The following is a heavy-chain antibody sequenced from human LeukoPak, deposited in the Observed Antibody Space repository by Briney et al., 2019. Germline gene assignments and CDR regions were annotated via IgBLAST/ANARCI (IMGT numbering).Heavy chain of an antibody. CDR2: ISGSDSST. V-gene: IGHV3-23*01. CDR1: GFTFSSYA. CDR3: AKSGYNRFDY. Sequence: GGSLRLSCAASGFTFSSYAMSWVRQAPGKGLEWVSTISGSDSSTHYADSVKGRFTISRDNSKNTLYLQMNSLRADDTAVYYCAKSGYNRFDYWGQGTLVTVSS. J-gene: IGHJ4*02. D-gene: IGHD5-24*01.